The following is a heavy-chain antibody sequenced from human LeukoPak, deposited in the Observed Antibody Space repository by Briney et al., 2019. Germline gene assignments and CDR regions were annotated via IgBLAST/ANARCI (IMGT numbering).Heavy chain of an antibody. CDR1: GFTFSTYG. J-gene: IGHJ4*02. D-gene: IGHD2-15*01. CDR3: AQERDRRGYFDY. CDR2: IRSDGSEK. Sequence: GGSLRLSCAASGFTFSTYGMHRVRQAPGKGLEWVTFIRSDGSEKYYADSVKGRFTISRDNSKSTLYLQMNSLRAEDTAVYYCAQERDRRGYFDYWGQGTLVTVSS. V-gene: IGHV3-30*02.